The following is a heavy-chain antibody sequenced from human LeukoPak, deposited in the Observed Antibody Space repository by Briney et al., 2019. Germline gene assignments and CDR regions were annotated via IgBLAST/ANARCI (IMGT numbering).Heavy chain of an antibody. V-gene: IGHV1-69*13. CDR1: GGTFSSYA. Sequence: ASVKVSCKASGGTFSSYAISWVRQAPGQGLEWMGGIIPIFGTANYAQKFQGRVTITADESTSTAYMELSSLRSEDTAVYYCARGELGSYYYYYYMDVWGKGTTVTISS. CDR2: IIPIFGTA. D-gene: IGHD7-27*01. CDR3: ARGELGSYYYYYYMDV. J-gene: IGHJ6*03.